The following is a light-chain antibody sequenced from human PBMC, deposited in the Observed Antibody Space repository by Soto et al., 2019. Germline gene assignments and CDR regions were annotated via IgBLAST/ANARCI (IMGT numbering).Light chain of an antibody. J-gene: IGLJ2*01. CDR1: SSDVGGYNY. Sequence: QSVLTQPASVSGSPGQSITISCTGTSSDVGGYNYVSWYQQHPGKAPKLMIYEVSNRPSGVSNRFSGSKSGDTASLTISGLQAEDEGDYYCSSYTSSSNVLFGGGTQLTVL. V-gene: IGLV2-14*01. CDR3: SSYTSSSNVL. CDR2: EVS.